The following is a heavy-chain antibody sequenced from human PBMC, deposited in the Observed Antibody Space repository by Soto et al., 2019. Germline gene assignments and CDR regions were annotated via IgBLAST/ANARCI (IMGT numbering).Heavy chain of an antibody. D-gene: IGHD3-10*01. CDR1: GFTFSSYA. CDR2: ISGSGGST. J-gene: IGHJ4*02. CDR3: AKDAQGGVRGVREYYSDY. V-gene: IGHV3-23*01. Sequence: EVQLLESGGGLVQPGGSLRLSCAASGFTFSSYAMSWVRQAPGKGLEWVSAISGSGGSTYYADSVKGRFTISRDNSKNTLYLQMNSLRAEDTAVYYCAKDAQGGVRGVREYYSDYWGQGTLVTVSS.